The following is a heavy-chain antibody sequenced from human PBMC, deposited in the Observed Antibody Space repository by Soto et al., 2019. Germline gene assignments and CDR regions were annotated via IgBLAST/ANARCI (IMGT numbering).Heavy chain of an antibody. CDR1: GFTFSSYG. CDR2: IWFDGSNK. J-gene: IGHJ4*01. D-gene: IGHD3-10*01. CDR3: ARDAYLGSGSYAF. Sequence: GGSLRLSCAASGFTFSSYGMHWVRQAPGKGLEWVAVIWFDGSNKDYADSVKGRFAISRDHYKNTLYLQMNNLRAEDTAVYYCARDAYLGSGSYAFWGHGTLVTVSS. V-gene: IGHV3-33*01.